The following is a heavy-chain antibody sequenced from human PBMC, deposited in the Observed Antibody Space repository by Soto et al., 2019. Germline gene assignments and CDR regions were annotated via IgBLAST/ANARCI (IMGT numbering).Heavy chain of an antibody. D-gene: IGHD3-10*01. V-gene: IGHV5-51*01. CDR1: GYSFTSYW. CDR2: IYPGDSDT. CDR3: PLLPFYYVSGIFNYFAY. J-gene: IGHJ4*02. Sequence: PGESLKISCKGSGYSFTSYWIGWVRQMPGKGLEWMGIIYPGDSDTRYSPSFQGQVTISADKSISTAYLQWSSLKASDTAMYYCPLLPFYYVSGIFNYFAYWAQETLSPFPS.